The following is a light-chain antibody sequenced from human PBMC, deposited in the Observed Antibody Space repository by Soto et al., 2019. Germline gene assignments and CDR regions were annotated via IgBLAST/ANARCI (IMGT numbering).Light chain of an antibody. CDR3: QSYDTSLGDVV. J-gene: IGLJ2*01. V-gene: IGLV1-40*01. CDR1: GANIGAGYD. CDR2: TDN. Sequence: QSVLTQPPSVSGAPGQRVTISCTGNGANIGAGYDVHWYQQVPGTAPRLLIYTDNNRPSTIPARFSASKSGASSSLAITGLHSDDEADYYCQSYDTSLGDVVFGEGTKLTVL.